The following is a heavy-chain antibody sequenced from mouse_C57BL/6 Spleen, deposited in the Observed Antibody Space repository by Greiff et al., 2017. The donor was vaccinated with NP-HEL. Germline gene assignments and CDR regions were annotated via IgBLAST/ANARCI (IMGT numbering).Heavy chain of an antibody. CDR3: ARSLYYYGSSYDAMDY. J-gene: IGHJ4*01. D-gene: IGHD1-1*01. CDR2: IYPRDGST. CDR1: GYTFTDHT. V-gene: IGHV1-78*01. Sequence: VKLQESDAELVKPGASVKISCKVSGYTFTDHTIHWMKQRPEQGLEWIGYIYPRDGSTKYNEKFKGKATLTADKSSSTAYMQLNSLTSEDSAVYFCARSLYYYGSSYDAMDYWGQGTSVTVSS.